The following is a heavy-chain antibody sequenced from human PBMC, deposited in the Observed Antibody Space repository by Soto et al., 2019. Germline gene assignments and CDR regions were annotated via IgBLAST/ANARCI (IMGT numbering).Heavy chain of an antibody. CDR2: MNPNSGNT. Sequence: ASVKVSCKASGYTFTSYDINWVRHATGQGLEWMGWMNPNSGNTGYAQKFQGRVTMTRNTSISTAYMELSSLRSEDTAVYYCARPGACSSTSCYEFDAFDIWGQGTMVTVSS. CDR3: ARPGACSSTSCYEFDAFDI. CDR1: GYTFTSYD. D-gene: IGHD2-2*01. V-gene: IGHV1-8*01. J-gene: IGHJ3*02.